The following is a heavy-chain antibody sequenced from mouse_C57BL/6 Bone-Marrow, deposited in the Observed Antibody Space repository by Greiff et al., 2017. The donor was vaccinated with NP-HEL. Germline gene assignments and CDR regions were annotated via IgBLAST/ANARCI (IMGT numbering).Heavy chain of an antibody. CDR1: GYAFTNYL. Sequence: VQLQQSGAELVRPGTSVKVSCKASGYAFTNYLIEWVKQRPGQGLEWIGVINPGSGGTNYNEKFKGKATLTADKSSSTAYMQLSSLTSEDSAVYFCARSYYSNYDFAYWGQGTLVTVSA. CDR3: ARSYYSNYDFAY. J-gene: IGHJ3*01. D-gene: IGHD2-5*01. V-gene: IGHV1-54*01. CDR2: INPGSGGT.